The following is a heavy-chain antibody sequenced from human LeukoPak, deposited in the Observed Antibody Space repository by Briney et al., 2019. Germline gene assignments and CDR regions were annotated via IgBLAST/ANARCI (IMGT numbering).Heavy chain of an antibody. CDR2: ISGSTTNT. CDR1: GFTFSSYA. Sequence: PGGSLRLSCAASGFTFSSYAMSWVRQAPGKGLEWVSAISGSTTNTYYADSVKGRFTISRDNSKNTLYLQLNSVRAEDTAVYYCAKDPYSGSYDYFEYWGQGTLVTVSS. V-gene: IGHV3-23*01. J-gene: IGHJ4*02. D-gene: IGHD1-26*01. CDR3: AKDPYSGSYDYFEY.